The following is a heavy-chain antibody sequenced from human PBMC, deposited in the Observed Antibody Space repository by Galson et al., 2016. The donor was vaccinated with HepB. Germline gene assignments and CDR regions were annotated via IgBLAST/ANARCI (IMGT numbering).Heavy chain of an antibody. J-gene: IGHJ5*02. D-gene: IGHD3-10*01. CDR3: ARDPPYYLDTGSFYSGWFDP. CDR1: GGAINSAYH. Sequence: TLSPTCSLSGGAINSAYHWSCIRQPPGKGLEWIGYISYTGITNYKSSLKSRITMSIDPSKNQFSLRLSAVTAADMAIYYCARDPPYYLDTGSFYSGWFDPWGRGTLVTVSS. V-gene: IGHV4-31*03. CDR2: ISYTGIT.